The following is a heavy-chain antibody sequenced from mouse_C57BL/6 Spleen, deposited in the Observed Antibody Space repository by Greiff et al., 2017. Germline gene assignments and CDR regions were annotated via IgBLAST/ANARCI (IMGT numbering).Heavy chain of an antibody. V-gene: IGHV5-9-1*02. J-gene: IGHJ3*01. Sequence: EVHLVESGEGLVKPGGSLKLSCAASGFTFSSYAMSWVRQTPEKRLEWVAYISSGGDYIYYADTVKGRFTISRDNARNTLYLQMSSLKSEDTAMYYCTRDHLYGSSAWFAYWGQGTLVTVSA. CDR2: ISSGGDYI. CDR1: GFTFSSYA. D-gene: IGHD1-1*01. CDR3: TRDHLYGSSAWFAY.